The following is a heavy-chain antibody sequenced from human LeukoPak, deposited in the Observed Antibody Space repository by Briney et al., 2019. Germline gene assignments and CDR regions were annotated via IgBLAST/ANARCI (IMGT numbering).Heavy chain of an antibody. J-gene: IGHJ4*02. CDR3: ALEGTEVDTAMPYFDY. V-gene: IGHV2-5*02. CDR1: GFSLSTSGVG. CDR2: IYWDDDK. Sequence: SGPTLVNPTQTLTLTCTFSGFSLSTSGVGVGWIRQPPGKALEWLALIYWDDDKRYSPSLKSRLTITKDTSKNQVVLTMTNMDPVDTATYYCALEGTEVDTAMPYFDYWGQGTLVTVSS. D-gene: IGHD5-18*01.